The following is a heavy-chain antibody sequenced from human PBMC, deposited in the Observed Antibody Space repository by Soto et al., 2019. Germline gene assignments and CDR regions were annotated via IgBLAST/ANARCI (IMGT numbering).Heavy chain of an antibody. CDR2: IKQDGSEK. CDR1: GFTFSSYW. CDR3: ARQKGSFEY. J-gene: IGHJ4*02. Sequence: EVQLVESGGGLVQPGGSLRLSCAASGFTFSSYWMSWVRQAPGKGLEWVANIKQDGSEKYYVNSVKGRFTISRDNAKNSLYMQMNSLRAENTAVYYCARQKGSFEYWGQGTLVSVSS. V-gene: IGHV3-7*01.